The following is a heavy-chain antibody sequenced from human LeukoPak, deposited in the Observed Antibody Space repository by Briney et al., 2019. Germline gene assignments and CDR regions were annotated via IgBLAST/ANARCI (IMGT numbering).Heavy chain of an antibody. CDR2: INPSGGST. CDR3: ARATTRVAVAGPDFDY. D-gene: IGHD6-19*01. Sequence: ASAKVSCKASGYTFTGYYMHWVRQAPGQGLEWMGIINPSGGSTSYAQKFQGRVTMTRDTSTSTVYMELSSLRSEDTAVYYCARATTRVAVAGPDFDYWGQGTLVTVSS. J-gene: IGHJ4*02. CDR1: GYTFTGYY. V-gene: IGHV1-46*01.